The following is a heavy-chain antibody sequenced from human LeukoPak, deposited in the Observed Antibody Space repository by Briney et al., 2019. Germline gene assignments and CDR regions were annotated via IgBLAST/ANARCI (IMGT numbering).Heavy chain of an antibody. V-gene: IGHV4-59*01. CDR3: ARADGWSSGSYSVDY. J-gene: IGHJ4*02. Sequence: PSETLSLTCTVSGGSISSYYWSWIRQPPGKGLEWIGYIYYSGSTNYNPSLKSRVTISVDTSKNQFSLKLSSVTAADTAVYYCARADGWSSGSYSVDYWGQGTLVTVSS. CDR2: IYYSGST. CDR1: GGSISSYY. D-gene: IGHD3-10*01.